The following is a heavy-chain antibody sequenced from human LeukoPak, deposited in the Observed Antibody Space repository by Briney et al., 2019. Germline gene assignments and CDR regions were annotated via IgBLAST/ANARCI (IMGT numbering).Heavy chain of an antibody. CDR3: ARAGHNSNSGGYDF. CDR1: GYTFIDHY. CDR2: IDPDTGDT. D-gene: IGHD3-22*01. V-gene: IGHV1-2*02. Sequence: APVKVSCKPSGYTFIDHYLHWVRQAPGQGLESLVWIDPDTGDTNYPQKFQGRLTMTRDTSSSTAYMELNRLRSDDTAVYYCARAGHNSNSGGYDFWGLGTLVTVSS. J-gene: IGHJ4*02.